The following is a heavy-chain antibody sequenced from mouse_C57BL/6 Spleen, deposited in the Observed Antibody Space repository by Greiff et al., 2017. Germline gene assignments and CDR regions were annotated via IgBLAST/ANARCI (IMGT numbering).Heavy chain of an antibody. CDR3: AATVLDYAMDY. CDR2: ISYDGSN. V-gene: IGHV3-6*01. Sequence: EVQLVESGPGLVKPSQSLSLTCSVTGYSITSGYYWNWIRQFPGNKLVWMGYISYDGSNNYNPSLKNRISITRDTSKNQFFLKLNSVTTEDTATYYCAATVLDYAMDYWGQGTSVTVSS. D-gene: IGHD1-1*01. J-gene: IGHJ4*01. CDR1: GYSITSGYY.